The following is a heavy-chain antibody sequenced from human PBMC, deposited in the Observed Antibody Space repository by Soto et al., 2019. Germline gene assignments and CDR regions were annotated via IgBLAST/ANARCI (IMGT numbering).Heavy chain of an antibody. D-gene: IGHD3-22*01. CDR2: ISSNGGST. CDR1: GFTFSSYA. CDR3: AKVVQDAYYYDSSGYYHNWFDP. Sequence: GGSLRLSCSASGFTFSSYAMHWVRQAPGKGLEYVSAISSNGGSTYYADSVKGRFTISRDNSKNTLYLQMNSLRAEDTAVYYCAKVVQDAYYYDSSGYYHNWFDPWGQGTLVTVS. V-gene: IGHV3-64*04. J-gene: IGHJ5*02.